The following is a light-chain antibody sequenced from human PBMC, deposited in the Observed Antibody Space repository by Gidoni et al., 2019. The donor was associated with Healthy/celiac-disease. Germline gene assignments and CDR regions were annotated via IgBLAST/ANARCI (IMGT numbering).Light chain of an antibody. Sequence: DIQMTQSPSSLSASVGDRVTITCRASQSISSYLNWYQQKPGKAPKLLIYAASSLQSGFPSRFSGSGSGTDFTLTISSLQPEDFATYYCQQSYSTPLITFGQXTRLEIK. CDR1: QSISSY. J-gene: IGKJ5*01. CDR3: QQSYSTPLIT. CDR2: AAS. V-gene: IGKV1-39*01.